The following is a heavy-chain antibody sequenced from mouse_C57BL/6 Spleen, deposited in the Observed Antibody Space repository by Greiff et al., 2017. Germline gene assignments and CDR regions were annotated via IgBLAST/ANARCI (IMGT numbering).Heavy chain of an antibody. CDR3: ARNPGPYAMDY. CDR1: GFSLTSYG. V-gene: IGHV2-2*01. Sequence: QVQLQQSGPGLVQPSQSLSITCTVSGFSLTSYGVHWVRQSPGKGLEWLGVIWSGGSTDYTAAFISRLSISKDNSKSQVFLKMNSLQADDTAIYYCARNPGPYAMDYWGQGTSVTVSS. J-gene: IGHJ4*01. CDR2: IWSGGST.